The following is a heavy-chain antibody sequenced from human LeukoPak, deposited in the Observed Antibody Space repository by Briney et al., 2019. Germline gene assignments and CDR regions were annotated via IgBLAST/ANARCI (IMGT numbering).Heavy chain of an antibody. D-gene: IGHD3-16*01. CDR2: IKEDESAK. CDR3: ARAVDVADY. J-gene: IGHJ4*02. Sequence: EGSLRLSCAASGLTFSNYWMSWVRQAPGKGLDWVANIKEDESAKFYADSVRGRFTISRDNAKNSVYLEMNNLRVEDTAVYYCARAVDVADYWGRGTLVTVSS. CDR1: GLTFSNYW. V-gene: IGHV3-7*01.